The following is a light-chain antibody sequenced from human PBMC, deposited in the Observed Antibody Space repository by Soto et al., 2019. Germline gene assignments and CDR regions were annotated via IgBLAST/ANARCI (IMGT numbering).Light chain of an antibody. V-gene: IGKV3-20*01. CDR1: QSVSSNY. CDR2: GAS. CDR3: QQYGGSPPT. J-gene: IGKJ4*01. Sequence: EIVLTQSPGTLSFSPGERATLSCRASQSVSSNYLAWYQQKPGQAPRLLISGASSRTTGIPDRFSGSGSGTDFTLSISRLEPEDFAVYYCQQYGGSPPTFGGGTKVDIK.